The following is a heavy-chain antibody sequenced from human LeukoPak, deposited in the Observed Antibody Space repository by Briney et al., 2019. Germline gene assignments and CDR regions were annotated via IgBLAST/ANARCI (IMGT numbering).Heavy chain of an antibody. CDR1: GFTFSAYG. Sequence: SGGSLRLSCAASGFTFSAYGMHWVRQAPGKGLEWVAIISYDGTNKYYADSVKGRFTISRDNSKNTLYLQMNSLRAEDTAVYYCAKEITRPNRAVAGLNYWGQGTLVTVSS. V-gene: IGHV3-30*18. J-gene: IGHJ4*02. D-gene: IGHD6-19*01. CDR3: AKEITRPNRAVAGLNY. CDR2: ISYDGTNK.